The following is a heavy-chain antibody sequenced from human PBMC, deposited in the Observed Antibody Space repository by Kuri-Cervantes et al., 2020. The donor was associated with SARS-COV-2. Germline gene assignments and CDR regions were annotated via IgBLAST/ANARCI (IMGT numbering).Heavy chain of an antibody. J-gene: IGHJ3*01. CDR3: ARNWGFGFDV. D-gene: IGHD3-16*01. CDR2: MYLPGIA. CDR1: AGYVSSGGYY. V-gene: IGHV4-61*08. Sequence: SETLSLTCTVSAGYVSSGGYYWSWIRQPPGKGLEWIGQMYLPGIANYNPSLRGRVTISGDKSQSQISLKLISLTAADTAVYYCARNWGFGFDVWGQGIMVTVSS.